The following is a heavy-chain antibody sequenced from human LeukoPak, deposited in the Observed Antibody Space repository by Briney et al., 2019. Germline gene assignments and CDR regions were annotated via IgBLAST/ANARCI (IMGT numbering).Heavy chain of an antibody. Sequence: TGGSLRLSCAASGFTFSSYAMHWVRQAPGKGLEWVAVISYDGSNKYYADSVKGRFTISRDNSKNTLYLQMNSLRAEDTAVYYCASRLSWGQGTMVTVSS. V-gene: IGHV3-30*04. CDR2: ISYDGSNK. CDR1: GFTFSSYA. CDR3: ASRLS. J-gene: IGHJ3*01.